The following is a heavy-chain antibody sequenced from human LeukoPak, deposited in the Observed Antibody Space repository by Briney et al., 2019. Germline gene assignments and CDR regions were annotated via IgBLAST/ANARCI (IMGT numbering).Heavy chain of an antibody. Sequence: PSETLSLTCSVAGGSISSFDCSSIRQPPGKGLEWIGYIYYTGSTNYNPSLKSRVTMFVDMSKNQFSLRLSSVTAADTAVYYCSRHRAYSSSAPFDYWGQGTLVTVSS. J-gene: IGHJ4*02. D-gene: IGHD6-6*01. V-gene: IGHV4-59*08. CDR2: IYYTGST. CDR1: GGSISSFD. CDR3: SRHRAYSSSAPFDY.